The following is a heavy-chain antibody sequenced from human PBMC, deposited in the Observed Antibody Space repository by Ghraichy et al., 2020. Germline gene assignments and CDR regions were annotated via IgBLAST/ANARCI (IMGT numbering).Heavy chain of an antibody. J-gene: IGHJ4*02. CDR3: ARHLSHYYGSGSYYNARPSDY. CDR1: GGSISSSSYY. V-gene: IGHV4-39*01. D-gene: IGHD3-10*01. Sequence: SETLSLTCTVSGGSISSSSYYWGWIRQPPGKGLEWIGSISYSGSTYYNPSLKSRVTISVDTSKNQFSLKLSSVTAADTAVYYCARHLSHYYGSGSYYNARPSDYWGQGTLVTVSS. CDR2: ISYSGST.